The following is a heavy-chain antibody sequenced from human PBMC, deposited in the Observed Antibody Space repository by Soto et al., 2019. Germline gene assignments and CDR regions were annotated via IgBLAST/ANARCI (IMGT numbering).Heavy chain of an antibody. J-gene: IGHJ6*02. D-gene: IGHD6-19*01. CDR2: IDWNDDK. V-gene: IGHV2-70*01. CDR3: AWTAVTGTGYYYCCMDG. Sequence: SGPTLVNPTQTLTLTCTFSGFSLTSIGMCVSWIRQPPGKALEWLALIDWNDDKYYSTSLRTRLTISKDASKNQVVLTLANMDPVDPATYSCAWTAVTGTGYYYCCMDGWGQGTTVTVSS. CDR1: GFSLTSIGMC.